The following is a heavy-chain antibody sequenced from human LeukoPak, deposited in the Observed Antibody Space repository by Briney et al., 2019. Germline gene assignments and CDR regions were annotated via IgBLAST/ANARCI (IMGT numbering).Heavy chain of an antibody. CDR3: ARGGLYDSSGYYWDYFDY. D-gene: IGHD3-22*01. Sequence: PSETLSLTCSVSGGSISSYYWTWIRQSPGKGLEWIGYIYYSGSTNYNPSLKSRVTISVDTSKNQFSLKLSSVTAADTAVYYCARGGLYDSSGYYWDYFDYWGQGTLVTVSS. CDR2: IYYSGST. V-gene: IGHV4-59*12. J-gene: IGHJ4*02. CDR1: GGSISSYY.